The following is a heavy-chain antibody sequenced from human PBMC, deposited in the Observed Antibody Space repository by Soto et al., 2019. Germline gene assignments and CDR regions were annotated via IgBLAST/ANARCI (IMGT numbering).Heavy chain of an antibody. CDR2: IYWDDDK. D-gene: IGHD6-19*01. V-gene: IGHV2-5*02. J-gene: IGHJ4*02. Sequence: QITLKESGPTVVKPTQTLTLTCSLSGFSLNTGGVGVGWIRQPPGKALEWLAVIYWDDDKSWNPSLRDRLTINRDASDDQVVLTVTNIVPVDTGTYYCARRRGGFGGGWTTPYFDYWGQWTLVTVSS. CDR1: GFSLNTGGVG. CDR3: ARRRGGFGGGWTTPYFDY.